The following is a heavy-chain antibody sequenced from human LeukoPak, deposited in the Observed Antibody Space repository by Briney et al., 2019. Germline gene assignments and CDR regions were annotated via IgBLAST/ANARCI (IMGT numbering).Heavy chain of an antibody. J-gene: IGHJ4*02. Sequence: PSETLSLTCTVSGGSISSHYWSWIRQPPGKGLEWIGYIHYTGSTNNNPSLKSRVTISVDTSKNQFSLKLSSVTAADTAVYYCARRTGDSEAFDYWGQGTLVTVSS. CDR3: ARRTGDSEAFDY. D-gene: IGHD7-27*01. CDR2: IHYTGST. CDR1: GGSISSHY. V-gene: IGHV4-59*11.